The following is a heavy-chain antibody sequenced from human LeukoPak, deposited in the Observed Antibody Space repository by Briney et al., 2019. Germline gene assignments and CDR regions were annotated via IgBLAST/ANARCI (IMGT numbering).Heavy chain of an antibody. CDR2: IKQDGSEK. CDR1: GFTFSSYW. V-gene: IGHV3-7*01. D-gene: IGHD3-22*01. Sequence: GGSLRLSCAASGFTFSSYWMSWVRQAPGKGLEWVANIKQDGSEKYYVDSVKGRFTISRDNAKNSLYLQMNSLRAEDTAVYYCARDYYYDSSGYYRDAFDIWGQGTMVTVSS. CDR3: ARDYYYDSSGYYRDAFDI. J-gene: IGHJ3*02.